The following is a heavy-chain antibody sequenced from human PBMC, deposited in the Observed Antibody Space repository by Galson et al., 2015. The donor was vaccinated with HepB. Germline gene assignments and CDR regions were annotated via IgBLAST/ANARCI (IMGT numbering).Heavy chain of an antibody. CDR1: GYTFTTYG. Sequence: SVKVSCKASGYTFTTYGISWVRQAPGQGLEWMGWISAYTSNTNNAQKFQSRVTMTTDTATSTAYMELRSLRSDDTAVYYCARDGPQDYYDSSGYYYFDYWGQGTPVTVSS. J-gene: IGHJ4*02. CDR3: ARDGPQDYYDSSGYYYFDY. V-gene: IGHV1-18*01. D-gene: IGHD3-22*01. CDR2: ISAYTSNT.